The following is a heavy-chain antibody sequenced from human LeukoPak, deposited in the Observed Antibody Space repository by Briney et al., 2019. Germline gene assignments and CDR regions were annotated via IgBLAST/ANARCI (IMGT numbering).Heavy chain of an antibody. D-gene: IGHD3-10*02. CDR3: AELGITMIGGV. J-gene: IGHJ6*04. CDR2: ISSSGSTI. Sequence: GGSLRLSCAASGFTFSYFEMNWVRQAPGKGLEWVSYISSSGSTIYYADSVKGRFTISRDNAKNSLYLQMNSLRAEDTAVYYCAELGITMIGGVWGKGTTVTISS. CDR1: GFTFSYFE. V-gene: IGHV3-48*03.